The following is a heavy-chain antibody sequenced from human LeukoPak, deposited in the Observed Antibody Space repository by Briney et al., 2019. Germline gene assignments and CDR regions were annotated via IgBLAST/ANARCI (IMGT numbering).Heavy chain of an antibody. D-gene: IGHD3-22*01. Sequence: SETLSLTCAVSGGFVSSYYWSWFRQPPGKGLEWIGYIVASGSTNYHPSLKSRATISRNTSKNQLSLTLRSVTAADTAVYYCARRYYYHTSGYNWYYFDYWGQGTLVTVSS. CDR3: ARRYYYHTSGYNWYYFDY. J-gene: IGHJ4*02. V-gene: IGHV4-59*08. CDR1: GGFVSSYY. CDR2: IVASGST.